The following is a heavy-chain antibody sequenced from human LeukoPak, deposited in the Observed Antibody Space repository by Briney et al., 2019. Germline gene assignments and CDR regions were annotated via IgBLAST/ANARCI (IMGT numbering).Heavy chain of an antibody. V-gene: IGHV4-30-2*01. Sequence: SETLSLTCTVSGGSISSGGYYWSWIRQPPGKGLEWIGYIYHSGSTYYNPSLKSRVTISVDRSKNQFSLKLGSVTAADTAVYYCARVNSSSSEALNAFDIWGQGTMVTVSS. J-gene: IGHJ3*02. D-gene: IGHD6-13*01. CDR3: ARVNSSSSEALNAFDI. CDR1: GGSISSGGYY. CDR2: IYHSGST.